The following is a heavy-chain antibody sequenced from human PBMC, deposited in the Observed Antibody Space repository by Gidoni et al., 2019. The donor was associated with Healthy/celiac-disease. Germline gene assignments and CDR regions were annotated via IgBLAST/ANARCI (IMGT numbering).Heavy chain of an antibody. D-gene: IGHD4-17*01. CDR1: GFPFRRYA. Sequence: QVQLVESGGGVVQPGRSLRLACAASGFPFRRYAMHWVRQAPGKGLEWVAVISYDGSNKYYADSVKGRFTISRDNSKNTLYLQMNSLRAEDTAVYYCARDPIPRPLTTVTIYAFDIWGQGTMVTVSS. V-gene: IGHV3-30-3*01. CDR2: ISYDGSNK. CDR3: ARDPIPRPLTTVTIYAFDI. J-gene: IGHJ3*02.